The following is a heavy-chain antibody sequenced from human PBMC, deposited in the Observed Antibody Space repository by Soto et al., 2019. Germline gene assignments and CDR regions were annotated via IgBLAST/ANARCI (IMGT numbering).Heavy chain of an antibody. CDR2: IKSKADGSTK. Sequence: GGSLRLSCAASGITVSNVWMTWIRQAPGKGLEWVGSIKSKADGSTKEYGTPVKDRVIISGDDSTNTVDLQMHGLRTEDTAFYYCATPGPGSHGYSFWGHGALVTVSS. V-gene: IGHV3-15*01. CDR3: ATPGPGSHGYSF. J-gene: IGHJ1*01. CDR1: GITVSNVW. D-gene: IGHD3-16*01.